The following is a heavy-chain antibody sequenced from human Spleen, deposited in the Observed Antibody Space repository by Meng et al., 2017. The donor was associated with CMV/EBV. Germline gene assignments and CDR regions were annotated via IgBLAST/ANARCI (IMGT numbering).Heavy chain of an antibody. Sequence: GESLKISCAASGFTFSDHYMSWIRQTPGKGLEWLSYISSSGTIIYYADSVKGRFTTSRDNAKTSLYLQMDSLRAEDTAVYYCARADYGDYVEYFQHWGQGTLVTVSS. V-gene: IGHV3-11*04. CDR3: ARADYGDYVEYFQH. CDR1: GFTFSDHY. J-gene: IGHJ1*01. CDR2: ISSSGTII. D-gene: IGHD4-17*01.